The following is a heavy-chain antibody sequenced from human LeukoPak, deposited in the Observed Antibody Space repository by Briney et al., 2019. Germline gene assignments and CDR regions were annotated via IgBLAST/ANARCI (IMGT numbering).Heavy chain of an antibody. Sequence: PGGSLRLSCAASGFTFSDHYMSWIRQAAGKGLEWVSYISSSGNTTYYADSVKGRFTISRDNAKNSLYLQMNSLRAEDTAVYYCASFDDILTGSLDYWGQGTLATVSS. J-gene: IGHJ4*02. CDR1: GFTFSDHY. D-gene: IGHD3-9*01. CDR2: ISSSGNTT. V-gene: IGHV3-11*04. CDR3: ASFDDILTGSLDY.